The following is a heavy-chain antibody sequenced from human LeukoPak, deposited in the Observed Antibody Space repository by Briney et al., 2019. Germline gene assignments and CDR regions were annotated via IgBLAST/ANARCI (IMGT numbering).Heavy chain of an antibody. Sequence: ASVKVSCKASGGTFSNYAISWVRRAPGQGLEWMGGIIPIFGTSNYAQKFQGRVTIAADESSTTAYMELTSLTSNDTALYYCARGPIRSGYSGRFDYWGQGTLVTVSS. V-gene: IGHV1-69*13. CDR2: IIPIFGTS. J-gene: IGHJ4*02. CDR1: GGTFSNYA. CDR3: ARGPIRSGYSGRFDY. D-gene: IGHD3-22*01.